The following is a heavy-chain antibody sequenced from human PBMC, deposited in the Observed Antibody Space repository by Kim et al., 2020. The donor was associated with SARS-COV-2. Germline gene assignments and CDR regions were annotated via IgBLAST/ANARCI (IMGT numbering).Heavy chain of an antibody. CDR2: IYYSGST. J-gene: IGHJ5*02. V-gene: IGHV4-59*01. D-gene: IGHD3-10*01. Sequence: SETLSLTCTVSGGSISSYYWSWIRQPPGKGLEWIGYIYYSGSTNYNPSLKSRVTISVDTSKNQFSLKLSSVTAADTAVYYCAGMVRGVLISRNWFDPWGQGTLVTVSS. CDR1: GGSISSYY. CDR3: AGMVRGVLISRNWFDP.